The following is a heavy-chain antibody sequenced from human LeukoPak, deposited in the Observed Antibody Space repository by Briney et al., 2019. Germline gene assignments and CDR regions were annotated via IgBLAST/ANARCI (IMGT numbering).Heavy chain of an antibody. J-gene: IGHJ4*02. D-gene: IGHD6-19*01. CDR1: GFTLSSSA. CDR3: ARIRSGWYFDY. CDR2: ITSSGTGT. V-gene: IGHV3-64*02. Sequence: GGSLRLSCTASGFTLSSSAMYWVRQAPGKGLEFVSVITSSGTGTDYADSVKGRLTISRDNSKNTLYLQMGSLRADDMAIYYCARIRSGWYFDYWGQGTLVTVSS.